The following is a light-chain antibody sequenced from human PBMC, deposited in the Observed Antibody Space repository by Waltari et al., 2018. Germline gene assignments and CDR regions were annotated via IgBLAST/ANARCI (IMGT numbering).Light chain of an antibody. V-gene: IGLV2-23*02. CDR1: SSAVGSYNL. J-gene: IGLJ2*01. CDR2: EVN. Sequence: QSALTQPASVSGSPGQSITISCTGTSSAVGSYNLFSWYQQHPGKAPKVMIYEVNKRPSGLSNRFSGSKSGNTASLTISGLQAEDEADYYCCSYAGSDTHVIFGGGTKLTVL. CDR3: CSYAGSDTHVI.